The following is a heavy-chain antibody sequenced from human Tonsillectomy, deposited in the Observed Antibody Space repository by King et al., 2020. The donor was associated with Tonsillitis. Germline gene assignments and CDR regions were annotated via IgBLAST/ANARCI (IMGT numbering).Heavy chain of an antibody. CDR3: ARDPTRYSSGLYYFDY. Sequence: QLVQSGAEVKKPGASVKVSCKASGYSFTSYSISWVRQAPGQGLEWMGWISAYNGNTNYAQNFQGRVTMTTDTSTTTAYMDLRSRRSDDTAVYYCARDPTRYSSGLYYFDYWGQGTLVTVSS. D-gene: IGHD6-19*01. V-gene: IGHV1-18*01. J-gene: IGHJ4*02. CDR1: GYSFTSYS. CDR2: ISAYNGNT.